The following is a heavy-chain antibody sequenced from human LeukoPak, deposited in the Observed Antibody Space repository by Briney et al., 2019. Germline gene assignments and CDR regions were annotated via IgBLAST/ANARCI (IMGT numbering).Heavy chain of an antibody. CDR1: GFSFSSYW. D-gene: IGHD1-1*01. J-gene: IGHJ6*03. V-gene: IGHV3-7*03. CDR2: INQDGSAK. CDR3: ARRGYNFGYYYYYYMDV. Sequence: GGSLRLSCAASGFSFSSYWMTWVRQAPGKGLEWVAHINQDGSAKPYVDYVKGRFTISRDNAKNTMSLQMTSLRADDTAIYFCARRGYNFGYYYYYYMDVWGKGTTVTVSS.